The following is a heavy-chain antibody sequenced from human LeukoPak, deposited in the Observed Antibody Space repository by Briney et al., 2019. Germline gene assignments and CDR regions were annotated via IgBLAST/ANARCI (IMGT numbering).Heavy chain of an antibody. D-gene: IGHD3-16*01. CDR1: GGSISSYY. V-gene: IGHV4-59*08. Sequence: SETLSLICTVSGGSISSYYWSWIRQPPGKGLEWIGYIYYSGSTNYNPSLKSRVAISVDTSKNQFSLKLSSVTAADTAVYYCARHTATGLKRYYYYYGMDVWGQGTTVTVSS. CDR3: ARHTATGLKRYYYYYGMDV. CDR2: IYYSGST. J-gene: IGHJ6*02.